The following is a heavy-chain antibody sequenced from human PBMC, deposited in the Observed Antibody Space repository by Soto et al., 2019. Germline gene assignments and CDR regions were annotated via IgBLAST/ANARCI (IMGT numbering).Heavy chain of an antibody. V-gene: IGHV3-23*01. CDR1: GFTFSSYA. D-gene: IGHD3-9*01. J-gene: IGHJ4*02. Sequence: PGGSLRLSCAASGFTFSSYAMSWVRQAPGKGLEWVSAISGSGGSTYYADSVKGRFTISRDNSKNTLYLQMNSLRAEDTAVYYCAKDSTPETYYDILTGYGAQLAHYWGQGTLVTVSS. CDR2: ISGSGGST. CDR3: AKDSTPETYYDILTGYGAQLAHY.